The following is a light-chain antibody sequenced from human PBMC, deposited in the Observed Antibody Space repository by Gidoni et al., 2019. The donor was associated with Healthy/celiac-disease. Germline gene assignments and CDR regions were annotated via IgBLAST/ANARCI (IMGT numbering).Light chain of an antibody. CDR2: QDS. V-gene: IGLV3-1*01. CDR1: KLGDKY. CDR3: QAWDSSIYVL. J-gene: IGLJ2*01. Sequence: SYERTQPPSVSVSPGQTASITCSGDKLGDKYACWYQQKPGQSPVLVIYQDSKRPSGTPERFSGSNSGNTATLTISGTQAMDEADYYCQAWDSSIYVLFGGGTKLTVL.